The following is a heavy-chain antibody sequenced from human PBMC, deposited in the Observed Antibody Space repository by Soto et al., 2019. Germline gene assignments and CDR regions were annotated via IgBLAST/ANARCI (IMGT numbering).Heavy chain of an antibody. V-gene: IGHV5-51*01. CDR1: GYSFTSYW. D-gene: IGHD1-1*01. CDR3: TVPLPASTTLY. CDR2: IYPGDSDT. Sequence: GESLKISCKGSGYSFTSYWIGWVRQMPGKGLEWMGIIYPGDSDTRYSPSFQGQVTISADKSISTAYLQWSSLKASATAIFFLTVPLPASTTLYWCKAT. J-gene: IGHJ4*02.